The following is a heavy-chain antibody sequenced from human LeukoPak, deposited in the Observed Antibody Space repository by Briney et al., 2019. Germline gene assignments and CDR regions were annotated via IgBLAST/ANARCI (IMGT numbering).Heavy chain of an antibody. V-gene: IGHV3-23*01. CDR2: ISGSGGST. J-gene: IGHJ4*02. D-gene: IGHD5-24*01. CDR3: AKTRDGYNGFDY. CDR1: GFTFSSYA. Sequence: GGSLRLSCAASGFTFSSYAMSWVRQAPGKGLEWVSAISGSGGSTYYADSVKGRFTISRDNSKNTLCLQMNSLRAEDTAVYYCAKTRDGYNGFDYWGQGTLVTVSS.